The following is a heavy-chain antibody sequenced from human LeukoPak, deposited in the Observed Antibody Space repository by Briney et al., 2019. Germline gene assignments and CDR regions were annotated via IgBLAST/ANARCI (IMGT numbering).Heavy chain of an antibody. V-gene: IGHV1-69*13. Sequence: SVKVSCKASGGTFSSYAISWVRQAPGQGLEWMGGIIPIFGTANYAQKFQGRVTITADESTSTAYMELSSLRSEDTAVFYCAFRTMVRGVDYWGQGTLVTVSS. D-gene: IGHD3-10*01. CDR2: IIPIFGTA. CDR3: AFRTMVRGVDY. J-gene: IGHJ4*02. CDR1: GGTFSSYA.